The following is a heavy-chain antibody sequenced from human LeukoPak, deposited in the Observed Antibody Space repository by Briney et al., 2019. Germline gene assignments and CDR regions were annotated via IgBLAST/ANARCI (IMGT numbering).Heavy chain of an antibody. D-gene: IGHD3-3*01. Sequence: PGGSLRLSCAASGFTFSSSWMSWVRQAPGEGLEWVANIKQDGSEKYYVDSVKGRFTISRDNTKNSLYLQMNSLRVEDTAVYYCARASRVDFWSGLNWGQGILVTVSS. CDR1: GFTFSSSW. CDR2: IKQDGSEK. V-gene: IGHV3-7*04. J-gene: IGHJ4*02. CDR3: ARASRVDFWSGLN.